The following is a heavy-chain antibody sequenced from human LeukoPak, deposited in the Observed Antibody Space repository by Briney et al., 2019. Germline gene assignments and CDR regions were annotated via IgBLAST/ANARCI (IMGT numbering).Heavy chain of an antibody. CDR1: GGSISSGGYY. CDR2: IYYSGST. CDR3: AREGPAAIDY. D-gene: IGHD2-2*01. Sequence: SETLSLTCTVSGGSISSGGYYWSWIRQHPGKGLEWIGYIYYSGSTYYNPSLKSRVTISVDTSKNQFSLKLSSVTAADTAVYYCAREGPAAIDYWGQGTLVTVSS. V-gene: IGHV4-31*03. J-gene: IGHJ4*02.